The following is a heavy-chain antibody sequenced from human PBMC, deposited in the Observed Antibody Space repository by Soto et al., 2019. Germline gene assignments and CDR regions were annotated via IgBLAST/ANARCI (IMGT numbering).Heavy chain of an antibody. CDR1: GGSIISYY. V-gene: IGHV4-59*08. Sequence: PSETLSLTCTVSGGSIISYYWSWIRQPPGRGLEWIGFIYYAGSTKYNPSLNSRVTISVDTSKNQFSLTVTSVPAPDTAVYYCGRRIVATETFDYWGQGTLVTVSS. CDR2: IYYAGST. J-gene: IGHJ4*02. D-gene: IGHD5-12*01. CDR3: GRRIVATETFDY.